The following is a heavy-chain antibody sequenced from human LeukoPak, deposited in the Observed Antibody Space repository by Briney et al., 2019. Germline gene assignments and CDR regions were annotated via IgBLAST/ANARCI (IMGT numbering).Heavy chain of an antibody. CDR3: ARSKVGTSSLPIDY. D-gene: IGHD1-26*01. CDR2: MNPNSGNT. CDR1: GYTFTSYD. V-gene: IGHV1-8*01. J-gene: IGHJ4*02. Sequence: ASVKVTLKASGYTFTSYDINWVRQATGQGLEWMGWMNPNSGNTGYAQKFQGRVTMTRNTSITTAYMELSSLRSEDTAVYYCARSKVGTSSLPIDYWGQGTLVTVSS.